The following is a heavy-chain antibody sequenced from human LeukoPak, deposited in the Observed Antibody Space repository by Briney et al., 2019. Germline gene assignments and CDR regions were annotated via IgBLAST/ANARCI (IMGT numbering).Heavy chain of an antibody. D-gene: IGHD3-10*01. CDR3: AHYGSGSYSPFDY. Sequence: AGRSLRLSCAASGFTFSSYGMDWVRQAPGKGLEWVADIWYDGSNKYYADSVKGRFTISRDNSKNTLYLQMNSLRAEDTAVYYCAHYGSGSYSPFDYWGQGTLVTVSS. J-gene: IGHJ4*02. V-gene: IGHV3-33*01. CDR1: GFTFSSYG. CDR2: IWYDGSNK.